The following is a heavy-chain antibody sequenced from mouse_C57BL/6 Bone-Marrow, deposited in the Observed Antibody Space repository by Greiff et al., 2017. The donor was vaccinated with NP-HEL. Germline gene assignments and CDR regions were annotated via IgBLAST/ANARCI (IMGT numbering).Heavy chain of an antibody. CDR2: INPGSGGT. CDR3: ARGLITTVYYFDY. J-gene: IGHJ2*01. V-gene: IGHV1-54*01. D-gene: IGHD1-1*01. Sequence: VRPGTSVKVSCKASGYAFTNYLIEWVKQRPGQGLEWIGVINPGSGGTNYNEKFKGKATLTADKSSSTAYMQLSSLTSEDSAVYFCARGLITTVYYFDYWGQGTTLTVSS. CDR1: GYAFTNYL.